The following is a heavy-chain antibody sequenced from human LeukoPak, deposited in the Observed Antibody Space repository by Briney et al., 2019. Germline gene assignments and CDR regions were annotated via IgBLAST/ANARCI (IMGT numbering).Heavy chain of an antibody. CDR1: GFTFNNYN. V-gene: IGHV3-21*04. Sequence: SGGSLRLSCAASGFTFNNYNMNWVRQAPGKGLEWVSSITSSSTYIYYADSVKGRFTISRDNAKNSLYLQMNSLRAEGTAVYYCAKDRATYSSTWTNFDYWGQGTLVTVSS. CDR2: ITSSSTYI. CDR3: AKDRATYSSTWTNFDY. D-gene: IGHD6-13*01. J-gene: IGHJ4*02.